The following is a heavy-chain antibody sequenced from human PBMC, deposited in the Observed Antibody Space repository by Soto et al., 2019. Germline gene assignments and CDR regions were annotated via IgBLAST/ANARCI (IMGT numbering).Heavy chain of an antibody. CDR3: ARLLMVRGVDGRWHAFDI. J-gene: IGHJ3*02. D-gene: IGHD3-10*01. V-gene: IGHV4-59*08. CDR1: GGSISSYY. Sequence: SETLSLTCTVSGGSISSYYWSWIRQPPGKGLEWIGYIYYSGSTNYNPSLKSRVTISVDTSKNQFSLKLSSVTAADTAVYYCARLLMVRGVDGRWHAFDIWGQGTMVTVSS. CDR2: IYYSGST.